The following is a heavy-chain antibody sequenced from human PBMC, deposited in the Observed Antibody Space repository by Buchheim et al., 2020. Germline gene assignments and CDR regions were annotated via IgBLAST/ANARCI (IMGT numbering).Heavy chain of an antibody. J-gene: IGHJ6*02. V-gene: IGHV3-30*18. Sequence: QVQLVESGGGVVQPGRSLRLSCAASGFTFSSYGMHWVRQAPGKGLEWLTVISDDGSYEYYADSVKGRFTLSRDKSKNTLYLQMNSLRAEDTAVYYCAKSKGSVVAVSDVWGQGTT. CDR3: AKSKGSVVAVSDV. CDR2: ISDDGSYE. D-gene: IGHD2-15*01. CDR1: GFTFSSYG.